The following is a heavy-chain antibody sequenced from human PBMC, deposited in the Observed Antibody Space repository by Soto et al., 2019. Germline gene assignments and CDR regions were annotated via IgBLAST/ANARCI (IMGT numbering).Heavy chain of an antibody. J-gene: IGHJ6*02. CDR1: GFTFSSYA. CDR3: ANFPMEGSWSYRFNGLDV. CDR2: ISGSGGST. Sequence: GGSLRLSCAASGFTFSSYAMSWVRQAPGKGLEWVSAISGSGGSTYYADSVKGRFTISRDNSKNTLYLQMNSLRAEDTAVYSCANFPMEGSWSYRFNGLDVWGQGTTVTVSS. D-gene: IGHD3-10*01. V-gene: IGHV3-23*01.